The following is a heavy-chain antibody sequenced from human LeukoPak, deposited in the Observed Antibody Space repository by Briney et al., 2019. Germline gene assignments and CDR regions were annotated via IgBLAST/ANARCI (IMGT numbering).Heavy chain of an antibody. Sequence: SETLSLTCTVSGGSISSGGYYWSWIRQPPGKGLEWIGYIYHSGSTYYNPSLKSRVTISVDRSKNQFSLKLSSVTAADTAVYYCSYVGATRGFDYWGQGTLVTVSS. CDR2: IYHSGST. D-gene: IGHD1-26*01. CDR3: SYVGATRGFDY. CDR1: GGSISSGGYY. V-gene: IGHV4-30-2*01. J-gene: IGHJ4*02.